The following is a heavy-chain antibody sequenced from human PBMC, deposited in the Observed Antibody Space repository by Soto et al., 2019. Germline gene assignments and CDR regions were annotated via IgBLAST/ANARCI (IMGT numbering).Heavy chain of an antibody. CDR3: ARLRNWIVGLTVGWFDP. J-gene: IGHJ5*02. V-gene: IGHV4-59*01. CDR1: GGSISSYY. CDR2: IYYSGST. Sequence: SETLSLTCTVSGGSISSYYWSWIRQPPGKGLEWIGYIYYSGSTNYNPSLKGRVTISVDTSKNQFSLKLSSVTAADTAVYYCARLRNWIVGLTVGWFDPWGQGTLVTVSS. D-gene: IGHD1-26*01.